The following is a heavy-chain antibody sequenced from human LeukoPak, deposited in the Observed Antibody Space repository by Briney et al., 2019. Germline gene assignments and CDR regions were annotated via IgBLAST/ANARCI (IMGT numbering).Heavy chain of an antibody. CDR2: IKSKTDGGTT. D-gene: IGHD5-18*01. Sequence: GGSRRLSCAAFGFTFSNAWMNWVRQAPGKGLEWVGRIKSKTDGGTTDYAAPVKGRFSISRDDSKNTLYLQMNSLKTEDTAVYYCTTDTAMGNFDYWGQGTLVTVSS. J-gene: IGHJ4*02. V-gene: IGHV3-15*01. CDR3: TTDTAMGNFDY. CDR1: GFTFSNAW.